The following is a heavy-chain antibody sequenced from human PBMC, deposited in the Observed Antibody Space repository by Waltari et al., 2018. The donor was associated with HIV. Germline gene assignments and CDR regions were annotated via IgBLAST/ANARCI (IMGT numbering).Heavy chain of an antibody. D-gene: IGHD1-26*01. V-gene: IGHV3-15*01. CDR2: IKSKTDGGKT. J-gene: IGHJ4*02. CDR3: ATAGATVDY. CDR1: GFTFSNSW. Sequence: EVQLVESGGGLVKSGGSLRLSCAASGFTFSNSWMTWVRQAPGKGMEWVGRIKSKTDGGKTDYAAPVKGRFTISRDDSKNTLSLQMNSLKTEDTAVYYYATAGATVDYWGQGTLVTVSS.